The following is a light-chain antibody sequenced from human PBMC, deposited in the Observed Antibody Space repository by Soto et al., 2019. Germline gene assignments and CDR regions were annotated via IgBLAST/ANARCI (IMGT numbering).Light chain of an antibody. J-gene: IGKJ1*01. Sequence: DVVMTQSPLSLSVTLGQPASISCRSSQSLENSDGNTYLNWFQQRPGQSPRRLIYKVSNRDSGVPERFSGSGSGTDFTLKISRVEAEDVGVYYCMQGTHWPRTFGQGTKVEIK. CDR3: MQGTHWPRT. CDR1: QSLENSDGNTY. V-gene: IGKV2-30*01. CDR2: KVS.